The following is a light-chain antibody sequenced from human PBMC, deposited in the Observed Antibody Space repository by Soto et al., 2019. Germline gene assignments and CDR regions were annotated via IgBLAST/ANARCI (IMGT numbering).Light chain of an antibody. J-gene: IGKJ5*01. CDR3: QQYGGSPIT. CDR2: GSS. V-gene: IGKV3-20*01. Sequence: EIVLTQSPGTLSLSPGERATLSCRASQTFSTSYLAWYQQKPGQAPRLLIYGSSSRATGIPDRFSGHGSGTDFPLTISRLEHEDFAVYYCQQYGGSPITFGQGTRLEIK. CDR1: QTFSTSY.